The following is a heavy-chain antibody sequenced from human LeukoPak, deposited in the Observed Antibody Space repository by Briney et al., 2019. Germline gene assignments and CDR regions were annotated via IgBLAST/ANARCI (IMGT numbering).Heavy chain of an antibody. CDR2: ITASGGDT. D-gene: IGHD3-3*01. J-gene: IGHJ5*02. CDR3: ARAGFTILDRFDP. V-gene: IGHV3-23*01. CDR1: GFTFSNYA. Sequence: PGGSLRLSCAASGFTFSNYAMTWVRQTPGKGLEWVSVITASGGDTYYADSVKGRFTISRDNSRNTVYLQMNSLRAEDTAVYYCARAGFTILDRFDPWGQGILVIVSS.